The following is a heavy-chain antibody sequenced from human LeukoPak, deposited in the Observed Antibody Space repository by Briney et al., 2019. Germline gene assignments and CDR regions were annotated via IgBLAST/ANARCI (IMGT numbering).Heavy chain of an antibody. CDR3: ARALREDIVVVPAAPPYYYGMDV. CDR1: GGTFSSYA. CDR2: IIPIFGTA. V-gene: IGHV1-69*01. D-gene: IGHD2-2*01. J-gene: IGHJ6*04. Sequence: ASVTVSCKASGGTFSSYAISWVRQAPGQGLEWMGGIIPIFGTANYAQKFQGRVTITADESTSTAYMELSSLRSEDTAVYYCARALREDIVVVPAAPPYYYGMDVWGKGTTVTVSS.